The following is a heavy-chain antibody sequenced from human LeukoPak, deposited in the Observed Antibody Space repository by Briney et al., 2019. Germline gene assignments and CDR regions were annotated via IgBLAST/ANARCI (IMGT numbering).Heavy chain of an antibody. CDR1: GGTFSSYA. CDR3: ARTPGVAGQVDYFDY. J-gene: IGHJ4*02. V-gene: IGHV1-69*13. D-gene: IGHD6-19*01. Sequence: GASMKVSCKASGGTFSSYAISWVRQAPGQGLEWMGGIIPIFGTANYAQKFQGRVTITADESTSTAYMELSSLRSEDTAVYCCARTPGVAGQVDYFDYWGQGTLVTVSS. CDR2: IIPIFGTA.